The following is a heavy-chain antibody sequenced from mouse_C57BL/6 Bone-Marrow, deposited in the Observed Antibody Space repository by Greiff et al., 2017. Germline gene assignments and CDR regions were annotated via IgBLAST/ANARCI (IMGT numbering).Heavy chain of an antibody. J-gene: IGHJ4*01. Sequence: EVQGVESGGDLVKPGGSLKLSCAASGFTFSSYGMSWVRQTPDKRLEWVATISSGGSYTYYPDSVKGRFTISRDNAKNTLYLQMSSLKSEDTAMYYCARRAFMDYWGQGTSGTVSS. CDR3: ARRAFMDY. V-gene: IGHV5-6*01. D-gene: IGHD3-1*01. CDR1: GFTFSSYG. CDR2: ISSGGSYT.